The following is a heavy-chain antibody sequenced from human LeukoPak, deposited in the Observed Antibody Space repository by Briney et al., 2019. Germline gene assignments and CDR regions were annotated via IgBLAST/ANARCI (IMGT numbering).Heavy chain of an antibody. D-gene: IGHD1-26*01. V-gene: IGHV3-23*01. Sequence: GGSLRLSCAASGFTLRSYAMNWVRQAPGKGLEWVSAISGNGYAYYADSVKGRFTISRDNSKNTLYLQMNSLRAEDTAVYYCAKRGAEVGTTVAPGDYWGQGTLLTVSS. CDR2: ISGNGYA. CDR3: AKRGAEVGTTVAPGDY. CDR1: GFTLRSYA. J-gene: IGHJ4*02.